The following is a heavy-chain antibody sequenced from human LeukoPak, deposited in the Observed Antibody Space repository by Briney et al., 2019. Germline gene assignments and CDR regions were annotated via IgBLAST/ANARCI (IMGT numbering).Heavy chain of an antibody. V-gene: IGHV4-39*07. CDR2: IYYSGST. CDR3: ARDAGDGAEVYYYYGMDV. D-gene: IGHD3-16*01. CDR1: GGSISSSSYY. J-gene: IGHJ6*02. Sequence: SETLSLTCTVSGGSISSSSYYWGWIRQPPGKGLEWIGSIYYSGSTYYNPSLKSRVTISVDTSKNQFSLKLSSVTAADTAVYYCARDAGDGAEVYYYYGMDVWGQGTTVTVTS.